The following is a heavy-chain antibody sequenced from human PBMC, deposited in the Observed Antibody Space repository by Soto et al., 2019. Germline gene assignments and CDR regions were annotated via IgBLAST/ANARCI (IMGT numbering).Heavy chain of an antibody. CDR3: AREVYGGLWFGESPGPYYYYGMDV. J-gene: IGHJ6*02. CDR2: IQNDASLT. D-gene: IGHD3-10*01. V-gene: IGHV3-74*01. CDR1: GFTFDYYW. Sequence: GGSLRLSCAASGFTFDYYWMHWVRQVPGKGLLWVSHIQNDASLTTYADSVKGRFTISRDNSKNTLYLQMNSLRAEDTAVYYCAREVYGGLWFGESPGPYYYYGMDVWGQGTTVTVSS.